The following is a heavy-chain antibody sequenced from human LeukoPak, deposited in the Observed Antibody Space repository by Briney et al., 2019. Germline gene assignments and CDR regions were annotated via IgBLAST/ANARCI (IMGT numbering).Heavy chain of an antibody. D-gene: IGHD6-19*01. Sequence: SETLSLTCIVSGGSISSYYWSWLRQPAGKGLEWVGYIYYSGSTNYNPSLKSRVTISVDTSKNQFSLKLSSVTAADTAVYYCARGKEVAGNRFDPWGQGTLVTVSS. CDR3: ARGKEVAGNRFDP. CDR2: IYYSGST. J-gene: IGHJ5*02. V-gene: IGHV4-59*01. CDR1: GGSISSYY.